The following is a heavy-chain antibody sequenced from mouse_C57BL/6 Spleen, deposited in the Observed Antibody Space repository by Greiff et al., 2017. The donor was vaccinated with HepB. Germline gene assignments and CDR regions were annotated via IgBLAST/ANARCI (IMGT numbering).Heavy chain of an antibody. CDR2: IDPETGGT. J-gene: IGHJ2*01. Sequence: QVQLQQSGAELVRPGASVTLSCKASGYTFTDYEMHWVKQTPVHGLEWIGAIDPETGGTAYNQKFKGKAILTADKSSSTAYMELLSLTSEDSAVYYCTRPKDYWGQGTTLTVSS. V-gene: IGHV1-15*01. CDR1: GYTFTDYE. CDR3: TRPKDY.